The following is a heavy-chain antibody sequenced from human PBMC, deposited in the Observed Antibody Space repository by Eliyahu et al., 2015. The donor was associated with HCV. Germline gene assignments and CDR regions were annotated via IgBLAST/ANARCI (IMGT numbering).Heavy chain of an antibody. Sequence: LEWMGGIIPIFGTANYAQKFQGRVTITADESTSTAYMELSSLRSEDTAVYYCARSMQQLVQGVGDYWGQGTLVTVSS. D-gene: IGHD6-13*01. CDR3: ARSMQQLVQGVGDY. J-gene: IGHJ4*02. CDR2: IIPIFGTA. V-gene: IGHV1-69*01.